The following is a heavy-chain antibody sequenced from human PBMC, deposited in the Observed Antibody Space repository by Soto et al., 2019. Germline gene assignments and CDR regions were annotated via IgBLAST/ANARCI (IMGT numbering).Heavy chain of an antibody. D-gene: IGHD2-2*01. V-gene: IGHV4-4*02. Sequence: QVQLQESGPGLVKPSGTLSLTCAVSGGSISSSNWWSWVRQPPGKGLEWIGEIYHSGSTNYNPSLKSRVTISVDKSKNQVSLKLSSVTAADTAVYYCASRYCISTSCYVGYYGMDVWGQGTTVTVSS. CDR1: GGSISSSNW. CDR2: IYHSGST. J-gene: IGHJ6*02. CDR3: ASRYCISTSCYVGYYGMDV.